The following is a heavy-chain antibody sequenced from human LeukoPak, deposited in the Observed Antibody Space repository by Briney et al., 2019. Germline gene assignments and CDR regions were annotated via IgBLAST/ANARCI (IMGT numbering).Heavy chain of an antibody. J-gene: IGHJ4*02. CDR1: GHTFASFD. V-gene: IGHV1-8*03. Sequence: GASVKVSCKASGHTFASFDINWVRQATGQGLEWMGWMNPISGNTGYAQKFQGRVSITRNTSISTAYMELSSLRCEDTAVYYCASGTPSSTFDYWGQGTLVTVSS. CDR3: ASGTPSSTFDY. D-gene: IGHD6-6*01. CDR2: MNPISGNT.